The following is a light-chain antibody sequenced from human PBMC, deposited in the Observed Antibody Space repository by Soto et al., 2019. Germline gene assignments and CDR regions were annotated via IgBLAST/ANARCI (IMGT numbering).Light chain of an antibody. Sequence: EIVLTQSPGTLSLSPGERATLSCRASQSVAGSYLAWYQQKPGQAPRLLIYGASSRATGFPDRFSGSGSGTDFTLTISGLEPEDSAVYYCQQYGSSPGWTFGQGTKVEIK. CDR1: QSVAGSY. J-gene: IGKJ1*01. CDR3: QQYGSSPGWT. V-gene: IGKV3-20*01. CDR2: GAS.